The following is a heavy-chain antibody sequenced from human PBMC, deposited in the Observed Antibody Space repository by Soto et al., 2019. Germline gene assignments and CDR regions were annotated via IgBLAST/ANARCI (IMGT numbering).Heavy chain of an antibody. J-gene: IGHJ6*02. CDR3: ARLGEGAAQPSYYYGMDV. Sequence: GESPKISGTGCIYRFPIHWTSWLRPLERKGPECVGWVDPSDSYTNYSPAFQGHVTTSADKSISPAYLQWSSLKASDTAMYYCARLGEGAAQPSYYYGMDVWVQGITVTISS. CDR1: IYRFPIHW. D-gene: IGHD6-6*01. V-gene: IGHV5-10-1*01. CDR2: VDPSDSYT.